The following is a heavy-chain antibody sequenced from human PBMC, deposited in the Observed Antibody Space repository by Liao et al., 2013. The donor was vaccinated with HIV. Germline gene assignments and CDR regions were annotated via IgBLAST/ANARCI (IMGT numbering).Heavy chain of an antibody. CDR3: ARDNGGNSLRWYFDL. D-gene: IGHD4-23*01. CDR1: GGSFSGYY. J-gene: IGHJ2*01. Sequence: QVQLQQWGAGLLKPSETLSLTCAVYGGSFSGYYLNWIRQLPGKGLEWIGEINHSGSTNYNPSLKSRVTISVDTSKNQFSLKLSSVTAADTAVYYCARDNGGNSLRWYFDLWGRGTLVTVSS. V-gene: IGHV4-34*01. CDR2: INHSGST.